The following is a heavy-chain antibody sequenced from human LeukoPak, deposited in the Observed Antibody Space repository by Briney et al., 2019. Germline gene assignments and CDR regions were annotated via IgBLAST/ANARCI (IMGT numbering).Heavy chain of an antibody. Sequence: PSQTLSLTCTVSGGSISSGGYYWSWIRQPPGKGLEWIGYIYHSGSTYYNPSLKSRVTISVDRSKNQFSLKLSSVTAADTAVYYCASTEYSSSRWVRYWGQGTLVTVSS. J-gene: IGHJ4*02. CDR3: ASTEYSSSRWVRY. D-gene: IGHD6-6*01. CDR1: GGSISSGGYY. CDR2: IYHSGST. V-gene: IGHV4-30-2*01.